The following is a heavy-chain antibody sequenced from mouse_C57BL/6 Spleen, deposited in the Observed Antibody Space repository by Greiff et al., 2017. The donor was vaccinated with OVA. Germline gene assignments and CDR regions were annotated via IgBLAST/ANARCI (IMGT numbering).Heavy chain of an antibody. Sequence: EVHLVESGGGLVKPGGSLKPSCAASGFTFSDYGMHWVRQAPEKGLEWVAYISSGSSTIYYADTVKGRFTISRDNAKNTLFLQMTSLRSEDTAMYYCARPDSNSSWFAYWGQGTLVTVSA. J-gene: IGHJ3*01. CDR2: ISSGSSTI. V-gene: IGHV5-17*01. D-gene: IGHD2-5*01. CDR3: ARPDSNSSWFAY. CDR1: GFTFSDYG.